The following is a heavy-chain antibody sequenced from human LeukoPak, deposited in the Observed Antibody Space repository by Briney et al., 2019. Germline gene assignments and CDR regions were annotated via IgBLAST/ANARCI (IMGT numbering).Heavy chain of an antibody. CDR1: GFSVSSNY. Sequence: GGSLRLSCAVSGFSVSSNYMSWVRQAPGKGLEWVSVLYSGGNTYYADSVKGRFTISRDNSKNTLYLQMNSLRAEDTAVYYCARYDGGSGPFDYWGQGTLVTVSS. J-gene: IGHJ4*02. CDR2: LYSGGNT. D-gene: IGHD3-10*01. CDR3: ARYDGGSGPFDY. V-gene: IGHV3-53*01.